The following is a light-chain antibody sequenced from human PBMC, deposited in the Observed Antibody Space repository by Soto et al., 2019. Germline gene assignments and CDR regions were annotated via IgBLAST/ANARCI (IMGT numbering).Light chain of an antibody. CDR2: DAS. Sequence: DIQMTQSPSTLSASVGDRVTITCWASQSISSWLAWYQQKPGKAPKLLIYDASSLESGVPSRFSGSGSGTEFTLTISSLQPEDFATYYCQQYNSYSWTFGQGTKVEIK. CDR3: QQYNSYSWT. V-gene: IGKV1-5*01. CDR1: QSISSW. J-gene: IGKJ1*01.